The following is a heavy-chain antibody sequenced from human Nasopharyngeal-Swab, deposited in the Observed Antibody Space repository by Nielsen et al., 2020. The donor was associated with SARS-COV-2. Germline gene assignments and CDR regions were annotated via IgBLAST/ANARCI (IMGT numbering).Heavy chain of an antibody. Sequence: GGSLRLSCAASGFTFSDYYMSWIRQAPGKGLEWVSYISSSGSTIYYADSVKGRFTISRDNAKNSLYLQMNSLRAEGTAVYYCANHLPGTYYFDYWGQGTLVTVSS. CDR3: ANHLPGTYYFDY. D-gene: IGHD3-10*01. V-gene: IGHV3-11*01. CDR1: GFTFSDYY. J-gene: IGHJ4*02. CDR2: ISSSGSTI.